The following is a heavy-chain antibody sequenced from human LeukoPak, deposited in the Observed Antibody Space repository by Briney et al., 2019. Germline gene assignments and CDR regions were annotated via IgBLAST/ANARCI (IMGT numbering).Heavy chain of an antibody. CDR3: ARHLGLGSLWQLVYYFDY. V-gene: IGHV4-38-2*01. CDR2: IYHSGST. D-gene: IGHD6-13*01. J-gene: IGHJ4*02. Sequence: KPSETLSLTCAVSGYSISGGYYWGWIRQPPGKGLEWIGSIYHSGSTYYNPSLKSRVTISVDTSKNQFSLKLSSVTAADTAVYYCARHLGLGSLWQLVYYFDYWGQGTLVTVSS. CDR1: GYSISGGYY.